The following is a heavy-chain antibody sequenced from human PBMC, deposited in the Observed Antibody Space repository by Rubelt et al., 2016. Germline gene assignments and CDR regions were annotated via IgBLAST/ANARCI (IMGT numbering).Heavy chain of an antibody. D-gene: IGHD3-9*01. CDR2: ISSSSSYI. J-gene: IGHJ4*02. V-gene: IGHV3-21*04. CDR3: AKEPYYDVLTGRGYFDY. Sequence: GLEWVSSISSSSSYIYYADSVKGRFTISRDNSKNTLYLQMNSLRAEDTAVYYCAKEPYYDVLTGRGYFDYWGQGTLVTVSS.